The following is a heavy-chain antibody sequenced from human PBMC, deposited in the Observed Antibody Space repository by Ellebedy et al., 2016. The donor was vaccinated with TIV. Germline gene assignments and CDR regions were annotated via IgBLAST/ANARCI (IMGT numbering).Heavy chain of an antibody. CDR2: IYPGDSDT. J-gene: IGHJ6*03. V-gene: IGHV5-51*01. CDR1: GYSFTSYW. Sequence: GESLKISCKGSGYSFTSYWIGWVRQMPGKGLEWMGIIYPGDSDTRYSPSFQGQVTISADKSISTAYLQWSSLKASDTAMYYCARGEYYYGSGSSTRYYYYYMDVWGKGTTVTVSS. CDR3: ARGEYYYGSGSSTRYYYYYMDV. D-gene: IGHD3-10*01.